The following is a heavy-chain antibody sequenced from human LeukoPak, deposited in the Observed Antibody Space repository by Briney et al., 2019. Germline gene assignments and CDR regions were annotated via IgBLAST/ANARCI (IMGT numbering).Heavy chain of an antibody. D-gene: IGHD6-13*01. V-gene: IGHV3-23*01. CDR3: AKRGSVGTLGHFDY. CDR1: GFTFSSYA. Sequence: PGGSLRLACAVSGFTFSSYAMGWVRQAAGKGRGWDSGISSNGASTYYVDSVKGRFPIPRDNSKNTLFLQMNSLRAEDTAVYYCAKRGSVGTLGHFDYWGQGTLVTVSS. J-gene: IGHJ4*02. CDR2: ISSNGAST.